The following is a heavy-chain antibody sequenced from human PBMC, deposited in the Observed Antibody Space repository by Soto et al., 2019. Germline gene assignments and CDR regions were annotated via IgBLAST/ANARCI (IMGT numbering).Heavy chain of an antibody. CDR1: GYSFSTYW. V-gene: IGHV5-51*01. Sequence: GESLKISCKASGYSFSTYWIAWVRQMPGKSLEWMAIINPDDYDTRYSPSFQGQVTISADRSIKTAYLHWSSLKASDTAMYYCARPDSTGYYSFWGQGTPVTVSS. CDR3: ARPDSTGYYSF. J-gene: IGHJ4*02. D-gene: IGHD3-22*01. CDR2: INPDDYDT.